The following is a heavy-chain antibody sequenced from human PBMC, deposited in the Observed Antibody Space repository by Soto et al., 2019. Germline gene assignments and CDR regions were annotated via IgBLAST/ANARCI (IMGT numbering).Heavy chain of an antibody. V-gene: IGHV4-31*03. CDR1: GGSISSGGYY. D-gene: IGHD6-13*01. CDR3: ARSVGVAAAGPSDF. CDR2: IYYSGST. J-gene: IGHJ4*02. Sequence: QVQLQESGPGLVKPSQTLSLTCTVSGGSISSGGYYWSWIRQHPGKGLEWIGYIYYSGSTYYNPSHTSRVTTSEDTTKNQFSLWLSLVTAADTAVYYGARSVGVAAAGPSDFWGQGTLVTVSS.